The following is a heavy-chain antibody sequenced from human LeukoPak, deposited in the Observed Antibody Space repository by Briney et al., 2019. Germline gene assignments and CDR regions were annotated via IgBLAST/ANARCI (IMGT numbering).Heavy chain of an antibody. V-gene: IGHV1-69*13. J-gene: IGHJ5*02. CDR3: ARDLRWFGELLPLNWFDP. CDR1: GGTFSSYA. D-gene: IGHD3-10*01. CDR2: IIPIFGTA. Sequence: ASVKVSCKASGGTFSSYAISWVRQAPGQGLKWMGGIIPIFGTANYAQEFQGRVTITADESTSTAYMELSSLRSEDTAVYYCARDLRWFGELLPLNWFDPWGQGTLVTVSS.